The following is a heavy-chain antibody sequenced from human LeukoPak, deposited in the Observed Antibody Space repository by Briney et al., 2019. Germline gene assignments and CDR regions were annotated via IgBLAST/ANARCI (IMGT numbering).Heavy chain of an antibody. CDR2: IYPGDSDT. CDR1: GYRFTTYW. J-gene: IGHJ4*02. CDR3: ARHPDEDDFWSGYFDY. Sequence: GESLKISFKGSGYRFTTYWIGWVRPMPGKGLEWMGIIYPGDSDTRYSPSFQGQVTISADKSISTAYLQWSSLKASDTAMYYCARHPDEDDFWSGYFDYWGQGTLVTVSS. V-gene: IGHV5-51*01. D-gene: IGHD3-3*01.